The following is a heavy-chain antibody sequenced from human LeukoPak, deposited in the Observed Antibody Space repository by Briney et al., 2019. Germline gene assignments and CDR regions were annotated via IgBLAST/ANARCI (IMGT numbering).Heavy chain of an antibody. CDR2: FDPEDGET. D-gene: IGHD5-12*01. Sequence: ASVKVSCKVSGYTLTELSMHWVRQAPGKGLEWMGGFDPEDGETIYAQKFQARVTMTEDTSTDTAYMELSSLRSEDTAVYYCATVLGYSGYDFDYWGQGTLVTVSS. CDR3: ATVLGYSGYDFDY. V-gene: IGHV1-24*01. J-gene: IGHJ4*02. CDR1: GYTLTELS.